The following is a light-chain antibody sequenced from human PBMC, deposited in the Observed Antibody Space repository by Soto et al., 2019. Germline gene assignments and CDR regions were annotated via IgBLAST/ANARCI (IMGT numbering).Light chain of an antibody. CDR2: DAS. CDR1: QSVGSK. J-gene: IGKJ1*01. Sequence: EIVMTQSPATLSVSPGDRATLSCRASQSVGSKLAWYQQKPGQPPRLLFYDASTRPTGIPARFSGSGSGTEFTLSISSLQSEDLAVYYCQQYNNWPRTF. V-gene: IGKV3-15*01. CDR3: QQYNNWPRT.